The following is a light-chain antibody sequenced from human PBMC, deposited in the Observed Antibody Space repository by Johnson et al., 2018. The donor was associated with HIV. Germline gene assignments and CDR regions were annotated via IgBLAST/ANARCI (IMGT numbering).Light chain of an antibody. Sequence: QSVLTQPPSVSAAPGQKVTISCSGSSSNIGNNYVSWYQQLPGTAPKLLICENNKRPSGIPDRFSGSKSGTSGTLGITGLQTGDEADYYCGTWDSSLSVYVFGTGTKVTVL. CDR2: ENN. V-gene: IGLV1-51*02. CDR1: SSNIGNNY. CDR3: GTWDSSLSVYV. J-gene: IGLJ1*01.